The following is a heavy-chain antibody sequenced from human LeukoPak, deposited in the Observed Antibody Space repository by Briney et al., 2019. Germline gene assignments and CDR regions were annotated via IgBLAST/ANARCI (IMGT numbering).Heavy chain of an antibody. D-gene: IGHD2-2*01. J-gene: IGHJ3*02. Sequence: GESLKISCKGSGYSFTSYWIGWVRQAPGKGLEWVANIKQDGSEKYYVDSVKGRLTISRDNAKNSLYLQMNSLRAEDTAVYYCARATIIWGQGTMVTVSS. CDR3: ARATII. V-gene: IGHV3-7*04. CDR2: IKQDGSEK. CDR1: GYSFTSYW.